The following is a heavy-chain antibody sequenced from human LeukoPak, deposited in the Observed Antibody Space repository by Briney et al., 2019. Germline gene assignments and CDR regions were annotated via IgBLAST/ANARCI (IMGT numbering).Heavy chain of an antibody. J-gene: IGHJ4*02. CDR3: ARGGSMVRGVIPRDY. CDR1: GGSLSGYY. V-gene: IGHV4-34*01. CDR2: INHSGST. D-gene: IGHD3-10*01. Sequence: SETLSLTCAVYGGSLSGYYWSWIRQPPGKGLEWIGEINHSGSTNYNPSLKSRVTISVDTSKNQFSLKLSSVTAADTAVYYCARGGSMVRGVIPRDYWGKGTLVTVSS.